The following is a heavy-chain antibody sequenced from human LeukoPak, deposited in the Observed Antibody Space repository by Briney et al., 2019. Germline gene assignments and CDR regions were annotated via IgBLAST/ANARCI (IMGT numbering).Heavy chain of an antibody. CDR2: INPNSGGT. D-gene: IGHD3-22*01. J-gene: IGHJ4*02. Sequence: ASVKVSCKASGGTFSSYAISWVRQAPGQGLEWMGWINPNSGGTNYAQKFQGRVTMTRDTSISTAYMELSRLRSDDTAVYYCARASYSYDINGWVPFDYWGQGTLVTVSS. CDR3: ARASYSYDINGWVPFDY. V-gene: IGHV1-2*02. CDR1: GGTFSSYA.